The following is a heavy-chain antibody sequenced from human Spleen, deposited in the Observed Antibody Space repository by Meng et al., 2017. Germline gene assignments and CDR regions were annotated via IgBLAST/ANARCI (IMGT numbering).Heavy chain of an antibody. J-gene: IGHJ4*02. D-gene: IGHD6-13*01. CDR1: GGFINSYY. CDR2: IHYSGST. Sequence: SETLSLTCTVSGGFINSYYWSWIRQPPGKGLEWIGYIHYSGSTNYNPSLKSRVTISLDTSKNQFSLKLSSVTAADTAVYYCARTDRYSSTWSDYWGQGTPVTVSS. CDR3: ARTDRYSSTWSDY. V-gene: IGHV4-59*01.